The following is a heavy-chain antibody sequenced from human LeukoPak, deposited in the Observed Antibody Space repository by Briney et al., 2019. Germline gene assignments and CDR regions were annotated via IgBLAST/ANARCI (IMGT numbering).Heavy chain of an antibody. J-gene: IGHJ5*02. CDR3: ARLLRVGYCSTTSCNWFDP. V-gene: IGHV4-59*12. Sequence: PSETLSLTCTVPGGSISNYYWSWIRQPPGKGLEWIGYIYYSGSTNYNPSLKSRVTISVDTSKNQFSLKLSSVTAADTAVYYCARLLRVGYCSTTSCNWFDPWGQGTLVIVSS. D-gene: IGHD2-2*03. CDR2: IYYSGST. CDR1: GGSISNYY.